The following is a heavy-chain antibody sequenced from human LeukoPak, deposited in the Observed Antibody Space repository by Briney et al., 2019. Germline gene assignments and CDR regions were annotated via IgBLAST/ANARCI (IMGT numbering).Heavy chain of an antibody. V-gene: IGHV4-4*02. CDR2: IYHGGST. D-gene: IGHD3-10*01. CDR3: ARGEERGSETVHSDY. Sequence: SSETLSLTCTVSGGSISNNNWCSMVRQPPGMGLEWIGEIYHGGSTNYNPSLKSRVTMSVDRSKNQCSLKLSSVTAADTAVYYCARGEERGSETVHSDYWGQGTLVTVFS. J-gene: IGHJ4*02. CDR1: GGSISNNNW.